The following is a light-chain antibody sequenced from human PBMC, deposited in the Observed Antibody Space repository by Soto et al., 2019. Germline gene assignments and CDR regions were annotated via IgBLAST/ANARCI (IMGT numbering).Light chain of an antibody. J-gene: IGKJ2*01. V-gene: IGKV3-15*01. CDR3: QQYHNWPPQYT. CDR2: DAS. Sequence: EIVMTQSPASLSVSPGDGATLSCRASQTVASNLAWYQQKPGQGPRLLIHDASTRAAGVPARFSGSGSGTDFTLTISSLQSEDSAVYYCQQYHNWPPQYTFGQGTKLQIK. CDR1: QTVASN.